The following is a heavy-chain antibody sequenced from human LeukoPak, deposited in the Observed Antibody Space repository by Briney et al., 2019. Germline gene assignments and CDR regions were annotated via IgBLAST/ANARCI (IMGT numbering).Heavy chain of an antibody. CDR1: GVTFSNFG. J-gene: IGHJ3*02. D-gene: IGHD1-1*01. Sequence: GSLRLSCAASGVTFSNFGMNWVRQPPGKGLEWIGEINHSGSTNYNPSLKSRVTISVDTSKNQFSLKLSSVTAADTAVYYCARGVERLHRMSSAFDIWGQGTMVTVSS. V-gene: IGHV4-34*01. CDR3: ARGVERLHRMSSAFDI. CDR2: INHSGST.